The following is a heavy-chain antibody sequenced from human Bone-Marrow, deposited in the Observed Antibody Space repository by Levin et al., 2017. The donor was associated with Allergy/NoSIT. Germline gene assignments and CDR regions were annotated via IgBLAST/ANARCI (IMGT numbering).Heavy chain of an antibody. Sequence: RGESLKISCQGSGYSFTSYWIGWVRQMPGKGLEWMGIIYPGDSDTRYSPSFRGQVTISADKSINTAYLQWSSLKASDTAIYYCARHEVRRATFSLFYQSMDVWGQGTTVTVSS. CDR3: ARHEVRRATFSLFYQSMDV. V-gene: IGHV5-51*01. CDR1: GYSFTSYW. CDR2: IYPGDSDT. J-gene: IGHJ6*02. D-gene: IGHD2/OR15-2a*01.